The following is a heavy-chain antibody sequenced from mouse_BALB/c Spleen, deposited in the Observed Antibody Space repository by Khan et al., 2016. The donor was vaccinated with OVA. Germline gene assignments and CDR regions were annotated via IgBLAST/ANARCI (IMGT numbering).Heavy chain of an antibody. CDR1: GFSLTGFG. Sequence: VQLQESGPGLVAPSQSLSITCTVSGFSLTGFGVNWVRQPPGKGLEWLGMIWGDGSTAYNSAFKSRLSISKDNSKRQAFFKVNRLQTEDTARYYCARGGRGSAWFAYWGQGTLVSVSA. V-gene: IGHV2-6-7*01. CDR2: IWGDGST. D-gene: IGHD4-1*01. CDR3: ARGGRGSAWFAY. J-gene: IGHJ3*01.